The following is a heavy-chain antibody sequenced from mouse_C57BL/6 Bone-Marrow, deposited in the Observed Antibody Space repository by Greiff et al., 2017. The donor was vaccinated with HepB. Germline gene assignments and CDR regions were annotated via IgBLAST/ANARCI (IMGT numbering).Heavy chain of an antibody. D-gene: IGHD2-2*01. V-gene: IGHV5-4*03. CDR3: ARGYGYDEGYAMDY. CDR1: GFTFSSYA. CDR2: ISDGGSYT. Sequence: EVKLVESGGGLVKPGGSLKLSCAASGFTFSSYAMSWVRQTPEKRLEWVATISDGGSYTYYPDNVKGRFTISRDNAKNNLYLQMSHLKSEDTAMYYCARGYGYDEGYAMDYWGQGTSVTVSS. J-gene: IGHJ4*01.